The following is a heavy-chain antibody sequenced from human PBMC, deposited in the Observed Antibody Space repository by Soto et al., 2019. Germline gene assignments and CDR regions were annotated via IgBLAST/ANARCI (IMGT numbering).Heavy chain of an antibody. CDR3: AHSRYSSTPTLFDY. D-gene: IGHD6-19*01. Sequence: ASLPKRVNPTLALGQSFTLGGFSLSNREAGVGWIRQPPGKALEWLALIYWNDDKRYSPSLKSRLTITKDTSKNQVVLTMTNMDPVDTATYYCAHSRYSSTPTLFDYWGQGTLVTGSS. CDR2: IYWNDDK. CDR1: GFSLSNREAG. J-gene: IGHJ4*02. V-gene: IGHV2-5*01.